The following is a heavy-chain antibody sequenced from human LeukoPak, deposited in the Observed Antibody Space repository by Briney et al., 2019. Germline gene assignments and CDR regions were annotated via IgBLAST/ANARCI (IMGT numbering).Heavy chain of an antibody. J-gene: IGHJ6*03. Sequence: GASVKVSCKASGYTFTSYDINWVRQATGQGLEWMGWMNPNSGNTGYAQKFQGRVTMTRNTSISTAYMELSSLGSEDTAVYYCARVFRTKNDYYYYYHMDVWGKRTTVTVSS. D-gene: IGHD2-21*01. CDR1: GYTFTSYD. V-gene: IGHV1-8*01. CDR2: MNPNSGNT. CDR3: ARVFRTKNDYYYYYHMDV.